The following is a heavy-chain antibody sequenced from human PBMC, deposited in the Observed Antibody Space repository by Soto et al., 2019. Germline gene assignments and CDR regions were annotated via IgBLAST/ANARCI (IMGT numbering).Heavy chain of an antibody. V-gene: IGHV1-3*01. D-gene: IGHD6-13*01. J-gene: IGHJ6*02. CDR2: INAGNGNT. CDR3: ARGQGSWYAYYYYGMDV. CDR1: GYTFTSYA. Sequence: ASVKVSYKASGYTFTSYAMHWVRQAPGQRLEWMGWINAGNGNTKYSQKFQGRVTITRDTSASTAYMELSSLRSEDTAVYYCARGQGSWYAYYYYGMDVWGQGTTVTVS.